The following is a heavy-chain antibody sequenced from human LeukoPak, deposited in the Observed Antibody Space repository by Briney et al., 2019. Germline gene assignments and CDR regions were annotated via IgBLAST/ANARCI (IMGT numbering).Heavy chain of an antibody. CDR1: GGTFSSYT. CDR2: IIPILGIA. Sequence: SVKVSCKASGGTFSSYTISWVRQAPGQGLEWMERIIPILGIANYAQKFQGRVTITADKSTSTAYMELSSLRSEDTAVYYCARDQDDAFDIWGQGTMVTVSS. CDR3: ARDQDDAFDI. J-gene: IGHJ3*02. V-gene: IGHV1-69*04.